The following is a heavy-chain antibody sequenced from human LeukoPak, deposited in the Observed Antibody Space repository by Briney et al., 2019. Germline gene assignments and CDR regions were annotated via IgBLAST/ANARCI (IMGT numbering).Heavy chain of an antibody. Sequence: GSSVKVSCKASGGTFSSYAISWVRQAPGQGLEWMGRIIPILGIANYAQKFQGRVTITADKSTSTAYMELSSLRSEDTAVYYCASGLFTMVRGVDSSYGMDVWGQGTTVTVSS. CDR3: ASGLFTMVRGVDSSYGMDV. D-gene: IGHD3-10*01. J-gene: IGHJ6*02. CDR1: GGTFSSYA. CDR2: IIPILGIA. V-gene: IGHV1-69*04.